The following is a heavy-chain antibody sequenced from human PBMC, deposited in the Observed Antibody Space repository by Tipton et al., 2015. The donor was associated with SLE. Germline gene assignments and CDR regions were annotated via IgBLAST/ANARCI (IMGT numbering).Heavy chain of an antibody. CDR1: GGSISSGGYS. Sequence: TLSLTCAVSGGSISSGGYSWSWIRQPPGKGLEWIGFLYPSGSTYYNPSLKSRVTISVHRSKNQLSLRLNSVTAADTAVYYGARSPRGGYYYYGMDVWGQGTTVTVSS. CDR2: LYPSGST. J-gene: IGHJ6*02. D-gene: IGHD6-13*01. V-gene: IGHV4-30-2*01. CDR3: ARSPRGGYYYYGMDV.